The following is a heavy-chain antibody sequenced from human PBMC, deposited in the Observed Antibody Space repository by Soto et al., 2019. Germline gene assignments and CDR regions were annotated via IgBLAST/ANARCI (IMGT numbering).Heavy chain of an antibody. J-gene: IGHJ6*02. CDR2: INPNSGGT. D-gene: IGHD2-2*01. V-gene: IGHV1-2*04. CDR1: GYTFTGYY. CDR3: ARGCSSTSCYSLYGMDV. Sequence: ASVKVSCKASGYTFTGYYMHWVRQAPGQGLEWMGWINPNSGGTNYAQKFQGWVTMNRDTSISTAYMEVSRLRSDDTAVYYCARGCSSTSCYSLYGMDVWGQGTTVTVSS.